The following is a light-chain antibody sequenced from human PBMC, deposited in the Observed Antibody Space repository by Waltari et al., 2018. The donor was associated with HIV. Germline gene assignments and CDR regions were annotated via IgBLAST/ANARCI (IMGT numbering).Light chain of an antibody. J-gene: IGKJ2*01. CDR3: QQYYSTPYT. Sequence: DNVKNQAPVLLAGIRRGRGNHNLQSSPGVLYSSTNKNYLAWYQQKPGRPHKLIIYWASTLESGVPDRFNGSGSGTDFTLTISRLQAEDFAVYSCQQYYSTPYTFGQGTKLEIK. CDR2: WAS. V-gene: IGKV4-1*01. CDR1: PGVLYSSTNKNY.